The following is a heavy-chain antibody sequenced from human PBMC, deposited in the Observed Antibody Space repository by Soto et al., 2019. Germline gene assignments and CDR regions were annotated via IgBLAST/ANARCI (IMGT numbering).Heavy chain of an antibody. Sequence: GGSLRLSCAASGFTFSSYSMNWVRQAPGKGLEWVSSISSSSSYIYYADSVKGRFTISRDNAKNSLYLQMNSLRAEDTAVYYCARDRTVTTHVMGDRSGFDPWGQGTLVTVSS. CDR3: ARDRTVTTHVMGDRSGFDP. J-gene: IGHJ5*02. D-gene: IGHD4-17*01. CDR2: ISSSSSYI. V-gene: IGHV3-21*01. CDR1: GFTFSSYS.